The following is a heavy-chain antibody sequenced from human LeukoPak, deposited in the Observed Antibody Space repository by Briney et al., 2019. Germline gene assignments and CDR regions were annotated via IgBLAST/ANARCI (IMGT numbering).Heavy chain of an antibody. CDR2: FSRNSDGT. CDR3: ARECVVATMGYFDY. CDR1: GYTFTGYY. D-gene: IGHD5-12*01. J-gene: IGHJ4*02. Sequence: GASLKVSCKASGYTFTGYYMPWVRQAPGQGLEWMGWFSRNSDGTNYAQKCQGRATMTRDTSISTAYREVSRLGSDDTAWYYCARECVVATMGYFDYWGQGTLVTVSS. V-gene: IGHV1-2*02.